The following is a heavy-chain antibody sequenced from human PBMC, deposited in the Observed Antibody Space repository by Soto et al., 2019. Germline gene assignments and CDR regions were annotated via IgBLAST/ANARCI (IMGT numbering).Heavy chain of an antibody. D-gene: IGHD5-18*01. CDR2: IYYSGST. CDR3: ARGYRYAWYYFDY. CDR1: GGSISSGDYY. Sequence: SETLSLTCTVSGGSISSGDYYWSWIRQPPGKGLEWIGYIYYSGSTYYNPSLKSRVTISVDTSKNQFSLKLSSVTAADTAVYYCARGYRYAWYYFDYWGQGTLVTVSS. V-gene: IGHV4-30-4*01. J-gene: IGHJ4*02.